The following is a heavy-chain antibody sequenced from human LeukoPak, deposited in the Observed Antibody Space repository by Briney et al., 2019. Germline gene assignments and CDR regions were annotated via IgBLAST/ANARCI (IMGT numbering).Heavy chain of an antibody. CDR1: GYTFPGHH. D-gene: IGHD4-23*01. Sequence: ASVRVSCKASGYTFPGHHIHWVRQAPGQGLEWMGWINPKNGGTNYAQKFQGRVTMTRDTSINTAFMELSRLNSDDTAVYFCARDGYGGNSFDYWGQGTLVTVSS. V-gene: IGHV1-2*02. CDR3: ARDGYGGNSFDY. CDR2: INPKNGGT. J-gene: IGHJ4*02.